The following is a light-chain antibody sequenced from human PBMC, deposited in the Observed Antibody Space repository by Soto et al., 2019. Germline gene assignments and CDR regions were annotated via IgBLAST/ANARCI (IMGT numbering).Light chain of an antibody. Sequence: DIHMTQSPSPLSASVGDRVTITWRASQSISTFLNWYQLKPGKAPTLLIFAASSLQSGVPSRFSGSGSGTDFTLTISNLQPEDFATYYCQQSFSAPIYTFGPGTKVDIK. V-gene: IGKV1-39*01. CDR1: QSISTF. CDR3: QQSFSAPIYT. J-gene: IGKJ3*01. CDR2: AAS.